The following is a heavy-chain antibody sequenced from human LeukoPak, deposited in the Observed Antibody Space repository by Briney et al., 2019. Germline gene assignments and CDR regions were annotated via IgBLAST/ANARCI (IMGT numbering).Heavy chain of an antibody. CDR2: ISDSGSLT. CDR3: ARDLGGGTFDY. J-gene: IGHJ4*02. V-gene: IGHV3-23*01. Sequence: SGGSLRLSCAASGFAFSSQAMGWVRQAPGKGLEWVSVISDSGSLTYYADSVKGRFTISRDNSKNSLYLQLNSLGGEDTAMYYCARDLGGGTFDYWGQGTLVTVFS. D-gene: IGHD4-23*01. CDR1: GFAFSSQA.